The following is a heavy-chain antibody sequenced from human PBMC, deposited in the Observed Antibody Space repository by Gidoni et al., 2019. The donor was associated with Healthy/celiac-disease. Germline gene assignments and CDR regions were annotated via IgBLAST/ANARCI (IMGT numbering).Heavy chain of an antibody. D-gene: IGHD6-19*01. Sequence: QVQLVESGGGVVQPGRSLRLSCAASGFTFSSCGMHWVRQAPGRGLEWVAVISNDGSNKDYADSVKGRLTISRDNSKNTLFLQMNSLRAEDTAVYYCARDRGSGWYRLVDYWGQGTLVTVSS. J-gene: IGHJ4*02. V-gene: IGHV3-30*19. CDR1: GFTFSSCG. CDR2: ISNDGSNK. CDR3: ARDRGSGWYRLVDY.